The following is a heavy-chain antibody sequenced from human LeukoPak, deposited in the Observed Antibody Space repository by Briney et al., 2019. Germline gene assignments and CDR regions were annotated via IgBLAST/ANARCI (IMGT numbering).Heavy chain of an antibody. CDR2: ISNTDSTI. J-gene: IGHJ4*02. Sequence: GGSLRLSCAGSGFIFSSYEMNWVRQAPGKGLEWVSYISNTDSTIYYADSVKGRFTISRDNAKNSLYLQMNSLRAEDTAVYYCARGRSVAVLGDYFDYWGQGTLVTVSP. CDR1: GFIFSSYE. V-gene: IGHV3-48*03. CDR3: ARGRSVAVLGDYFDY. D-gene: IGHD6-19*01.